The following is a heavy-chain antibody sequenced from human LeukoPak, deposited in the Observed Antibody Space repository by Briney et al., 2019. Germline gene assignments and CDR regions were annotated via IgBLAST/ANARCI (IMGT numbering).Heavy chain of an antibody. J-gene: IGHJ4*02. V-gene: IGHV4-61*02. CDR2: IYTSGST. CDR3: ARLVLGGYFDY. D-gene: IGHD3-10*01. CDR1: GGSISSGSYY. Sequence: SETLSLTCTVSGGSISSGSYYWSWIRQPAGKGPEWIGRIYTSGSTNYNPSLKSRVTISVDTSKNQFSLKLRSVSAADTAVYYCARLVLGGYFDYWGRGTLVTVSS.